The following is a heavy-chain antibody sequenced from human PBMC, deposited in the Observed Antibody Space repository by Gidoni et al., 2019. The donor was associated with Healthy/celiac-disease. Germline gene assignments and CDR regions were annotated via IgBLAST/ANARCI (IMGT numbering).Heavy chain of an antibody. CDR1: GFTFSSYD. CDR3: ARGDSSGYYNFDY. Sequence: EVQLVESGGGLVQPGGSLRLSCAASGFTFSSYDMHWVRQATGKGLEWVSAIGTAGDTYYPGSVKGRFTISRENAKNSLYLQMNSLRAGDTAVYYCARGDSSGYYNFDYWGQGTLVTVSS. D-gene: IGHD3-22*01. J-gene: IGHJ4*02. CDR2: IGTAGDT. V-gene: IGHV3-13*01.